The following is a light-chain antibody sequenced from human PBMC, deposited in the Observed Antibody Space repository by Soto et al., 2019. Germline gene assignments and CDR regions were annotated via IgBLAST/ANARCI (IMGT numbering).Light chain of an antibody. CDR3: QQRSNWPRT. J-gene: IGKJ1*01. V-gene: IGKV3-11*01. CDR2: DVS. CDR1: QSVNIN. Sequence: EIVLTQSPATLSLSPGERASLSCRASQSVNINLAWYQQKPGQAPRLLIYDVSNRATGIPARFSGSGSGTDFTLTISSLEPEDFAVYYCQQRSNWPRTFGQGTKVDI.